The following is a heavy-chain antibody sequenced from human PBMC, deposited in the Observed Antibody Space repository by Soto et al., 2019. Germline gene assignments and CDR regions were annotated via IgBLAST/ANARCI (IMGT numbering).Heavy chain of an antibody. CDR2: ISYDGSNK. CDR3: ARGGVAVAGRSNLLY. Sequence: PGGSLRLSCAASGFTFSSYAMHWVRQAPGKGLEWVAVISYDGSNKYYADSVKGRFTLSRDNSKNTLYLQMNSLRAEDTAVYYCARGGVAVAGRSNLLYWGQGTLVTVSS. CDR1: GFTFSSYA. J-gene: IGHJ4*02. D-gene: IGHD6-19*01. V-gene: IGHV3-30-3*01.